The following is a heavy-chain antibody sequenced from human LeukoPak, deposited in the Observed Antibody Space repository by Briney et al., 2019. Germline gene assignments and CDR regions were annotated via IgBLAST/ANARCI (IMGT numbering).Heavy chain of an antibody. CDR1: GFTFSSYA. Sequence: GGSLRLSCAASGFTFSSYAMHWVRQAPGKGLEWVAVISYDGSNKYCADSVKGRFTISRDNSKNTLYLQMNSLRAEDTAVYYCAREKGFRFDPWGQGTLVTVSS. V-gene: IGHV3-30-3*01. CDR2: ISYDGSNK. D-gene: IGHD2-21*01. CDR3: AREKGFRFDP. J-gene: IGHJ5*02.